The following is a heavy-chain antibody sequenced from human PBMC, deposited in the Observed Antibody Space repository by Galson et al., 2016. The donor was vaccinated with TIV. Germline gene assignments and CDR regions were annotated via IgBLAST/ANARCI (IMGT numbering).Heavy chain of an antibody. J-gene: IGHJ4*02. CDR3: AKYGDYFGSGSFSRFDY. CDR2: ISGRSERA. Sequence: SLRLSCAASGFTFSSFALSWVRQAPGKGLEWVSTISGRSERAYYADSVKGRFTISRDNFKNTLNLEMTTLRAEDTAVYYCAKYGDYFGSGSFSRFDYWGQGTLVSVSP. D-gene: IGHD3-10*01. V-gene: IGHV3-23*01. CDR1: GFTFSSFA.